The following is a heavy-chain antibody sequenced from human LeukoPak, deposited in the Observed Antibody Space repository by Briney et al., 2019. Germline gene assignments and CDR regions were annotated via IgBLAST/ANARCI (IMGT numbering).Heavy chain of an antibody. V-gene: IGHV4-30-2*01. CDR1: GGSISSGGYS. CDR3: AREGDPYYGMDV. J-gene: IGHJ6*02. Sequence: SQTLSLTCAVSGGSISSGGYSWSWIRQPPGKGLEWIGYIYHSESTYYNPSLKSRVTISVDRSKNQFSLKLSSVTAADTAVYYCAREGDPYYGMDVWGQGTTVTVSS. CDR2: IYHSEST.